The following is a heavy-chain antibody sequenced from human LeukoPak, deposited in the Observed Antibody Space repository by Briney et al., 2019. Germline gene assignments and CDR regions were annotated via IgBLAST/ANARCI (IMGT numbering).Heavy chain of an antibody. Sequence: ASVTVSFTASGGIFSNYAISWVRQAPGQGLEWMGRINPNSGGTDYAQRFQGRVTMTRDTSMSTAYMELSWLRSDDTAVYYCARDFSLWFDYWGQGTLVTVSS. CDR2: INPNSGGT. V-gene: IGHV1-2*06. D-gene: IGHD3-10*01. J-gene: IGHJ4*02. CDR1: GGIFSNYA. CDR3: ARDFSLWFDY.